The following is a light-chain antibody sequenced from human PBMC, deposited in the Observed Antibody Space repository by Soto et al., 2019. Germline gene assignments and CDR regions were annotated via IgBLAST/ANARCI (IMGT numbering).Light chain of an antibody. J-gene: IGKJ1*01. V-gene: IGKV3-15*01. CDR2: GAS. CDR1: QSVSSN. Sequence: EIVMTQSPATLSVSPGERATLSCRASQSVSSNLAWYQQKPGQAPRLLIHGASTRATGMPARFSGSGSGTEFTLTISSLQSEDFAVYYCQQYNNWPRTFGQGTKVDI. CDR3: QQYNNWPRT.